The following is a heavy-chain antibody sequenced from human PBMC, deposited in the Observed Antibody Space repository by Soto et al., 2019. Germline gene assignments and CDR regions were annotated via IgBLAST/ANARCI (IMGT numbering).Heavy chain of an antibody. J-gene: IGHJ6*02. CDR3: ARGRSERYYYGMDV. CDR1: GYTFTGYY. V-gene: IGHV1-2*02. CDR2: INPNSGGT. Sequence: ASVKVSCKASGYTFTGYYMHWVRQAPGQGLEWMGWINPNSGGTNYAQKFQGRVTMTRDTSISTAYMELSRLRSDDTAVYYCARGRSERYYYGMDVWGQGATVTVSS.